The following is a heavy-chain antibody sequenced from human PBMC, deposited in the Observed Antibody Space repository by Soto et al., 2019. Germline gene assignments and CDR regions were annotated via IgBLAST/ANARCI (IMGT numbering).Heavy chain of an antibody. J-gene: IGHJ4*02. Sequence: EVQLVESGGGLIQPGGSLRLSCAASGFTVSSDYMSWVRQAPGKGLEWVSVIYSGGSTYYADSVKGRFTISRDNSNRLYLQMNSLRAEDTAVYYCAREVWSSGWKNYFAYWGQGTLVTVSS. CDR2: IYSGGST. CDR3: AREVWSSGWKNYFAY. V-gene: IGHV3-53*01. CDR1: GFTVSSDY. D-gene: IGHD6-19*01.